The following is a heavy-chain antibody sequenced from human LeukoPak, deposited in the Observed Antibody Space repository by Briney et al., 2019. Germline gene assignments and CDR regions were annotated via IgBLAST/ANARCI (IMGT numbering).Heavy chain of an antibody. CDR1: GGSIRCYY. CDR2: IYYSGST. CDR3: AGASYDSSGVH. V-gene: IGHV4-59*01. Sequence: SETLSLTCTVSGGSIRCYYWSWIRQPPGKGLEWIGYIYYSGSTNYNPSLKSRVTISVDTSKNQFSLKLSSVTAADTAVYYCAGASYDSSGVHWGQGTLVTVSS. J-gene: IGHJ4*02. D-gene: IGHD3-22*01.